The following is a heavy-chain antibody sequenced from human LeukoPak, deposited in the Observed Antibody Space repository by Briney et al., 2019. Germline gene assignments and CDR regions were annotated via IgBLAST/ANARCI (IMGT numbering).Heavy chain of an antibody. Sequence: ASVKVSCKASGYTFTSYGISWVRQAPGQGLEWMGWISAYNGNTNYAQKLQGRVTMTTDTSTSTAYMELRSLRSDDTAVYYCATTTKDYDFWSGYLPYYFDYWGQGTLVTVSS. CDR2: ISAYNGNT. CDR3: ATTTKDYDFWSGYLPYYFDY. J-gene: IGHJ4*02. CDR1: GYTFTSYG. V-gene: IGHV1-18*01. D-gene: IGHD3-3*01.